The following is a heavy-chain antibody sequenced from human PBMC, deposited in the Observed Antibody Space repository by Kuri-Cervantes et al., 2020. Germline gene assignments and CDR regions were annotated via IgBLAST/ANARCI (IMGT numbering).Heavy chain of an antibody. D-gene: IGHD3-22*01. CDR1: GFSFEDYA. Sequence: SLKISCAASGFSFEDYAMHWVRQVPGKGLEWVSGISWNGGGVGYAVSVRGRFTISRDNAKNSMDLEMNSLRAEDTAVYYCAKDLVTMIVVAYGMDVWGQGTTVTVSS. CDR3: AKDLVTMIVVAYGMDV. V-gene: IGHV3-9*01. CDR2: ISWNGGGV. J-gene: IGHJ6*02.